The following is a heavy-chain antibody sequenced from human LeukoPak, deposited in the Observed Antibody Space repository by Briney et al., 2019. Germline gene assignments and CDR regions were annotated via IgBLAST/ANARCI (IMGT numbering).Heavy chain of an antibody. CDR3: ARGDWFTWFDP. Sequence: SETLSLTCTVSGGSISSGGYYWSWIRQHPGKRLEWIGDIYYSGSTYYNPSLKSRVTISVDTSKNQFSLKLSSVTAADTAVYYCARGDWFTWFDPWGQGTLVTVSS. J-gene: IGHJ5*02. CDR1: GGSISSGGYY. V-gene: IGHV4-31*03. CDR2: IYYSGST. D-gene: IGHD3-9*01.